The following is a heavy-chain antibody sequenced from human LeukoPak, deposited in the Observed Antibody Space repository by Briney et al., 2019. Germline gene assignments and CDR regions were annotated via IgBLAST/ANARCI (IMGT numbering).Heavy chain of an antibody. J-gene: IGHJ4*02. Sequence: TSETLSLTCAVYGGSFSDYYWSWIRQPPGKGLEWIAYISYNGGTYSNPSLKSRVTIPIDTSKNQFSLKLSSVTAADTARFYCARHKHSSGLASLDFWGPGNLVTVSS. CDR1: GGSFSDYY. D-gene: IGHD5-18*01. V-gene: IGHV4-59*08. CDR3: ARHKHSSGLASLDF. CDR2: ISYNGGT.